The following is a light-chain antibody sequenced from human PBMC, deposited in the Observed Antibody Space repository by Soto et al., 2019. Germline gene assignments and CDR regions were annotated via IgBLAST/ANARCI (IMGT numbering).Light chain of an antibody. CDR1: QSISSF. Sequence: DMRMTQSPSTLSASVGDRVTITCRASQSISSFSAWYQQKPGKAPKLLIYDASSLESGVPSRFSGRASATEFTLTISSLQPDDSATYFRQQYNSYWTFAQGTKVDIK. V-gene: IGKV1-5*01. J-gene: IGKJ1*01. CDR3: QQYNSYWT. CDR2: DAS.